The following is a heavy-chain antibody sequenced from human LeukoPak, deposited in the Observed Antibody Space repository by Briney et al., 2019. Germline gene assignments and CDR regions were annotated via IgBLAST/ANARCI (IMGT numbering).Heavy chain of an antibody. V-gene: IGHV1-69*01. CDR3: ARGPLDYDILTGPYGMDV. CDR2: IIPIFGTA. D-gene: IGHD3-9*01. CDR1: GGTFSSYA. Sequence: SVKVSCKASGGTFSSYAISWVRQAPGQGLEWMGGIIPIFGTANYAQKFQGRVTITADESTSTAYMELSSLRFEDTAVYYCARGPLDYDILTGPYGMDVWGKGTTVTVSS. J-gene: IGHJ6*04.